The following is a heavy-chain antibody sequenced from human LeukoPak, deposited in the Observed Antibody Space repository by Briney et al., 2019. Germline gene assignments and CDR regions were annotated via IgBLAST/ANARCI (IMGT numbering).Heavy chain of an antibody. J-gene: IGHJ4*02. CDR2: INNDGRST. CDR3: ARDNEYCTGGTCRLDY. D-gene: IGHD2-8*02. V-gene: IGHV3-74*01. CDR1: GFTFSFYW. Sequence: AGSLTLSCASSGFTFSFYWMHWVRQAPGKGLVWVSRINNDGRSTSYAGSVKGRFPISRDNAKNTLYLQMNSLRAEDTAVYYCARDNEYCTGGTCRLDYWGQGNVVPVSS.